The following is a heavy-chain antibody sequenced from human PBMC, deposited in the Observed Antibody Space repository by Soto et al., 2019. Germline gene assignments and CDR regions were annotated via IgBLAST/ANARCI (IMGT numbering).Heavy chain of an antibody. CDR2: IRYGGNT. J-gene: IGHJ6*02. Sequence: SETLSLTCTVSGGSVRSSNHYWARIRQPPGKGLEWSGSIRYGGNTYSNPSLKSRLPVSVDTSNKHISLRLSSVPAADTAIYYCATGNIDFWSGYKYFYYGMDVWGQGTRVTVSS. CDR3: ATGNIDFWSGYKYFYYGMDV. V-gene: IGHV4-39*02. CDR1: GGSVRSSNHY. D-gene: IGHD3-3*01.